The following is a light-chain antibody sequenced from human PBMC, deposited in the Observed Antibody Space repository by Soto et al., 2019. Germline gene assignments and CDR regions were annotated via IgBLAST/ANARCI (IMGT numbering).Light chain of an antibody. CDR3: GSWDSSLSAYV. CDR1: SSNIGGNS. J-gene: IGLJ1*01. V-gene: IGLV1-51*01. CDR2: DDN. Sequence: QSVLTQAPSVSAAPGQKVTISCPGSSSNIGGNSVSWYQQLPGTAPKLLIYDDNKRPSGIPDRFSGSTSGTSATLGITGFQTGDEADYYCGSWDSSLSAYVFGPGTKVTVL.